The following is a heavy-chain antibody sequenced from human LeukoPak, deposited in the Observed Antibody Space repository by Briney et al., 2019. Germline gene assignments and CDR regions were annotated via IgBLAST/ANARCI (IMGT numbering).Heavy chain of an antibody. D-gene: IGHD6-19*01. CDR1: GFTFSSYS. V-gene: IGHV3-21*01. CDR3: ARGGWIDAFDI. J-gene: IGHJ3*02. CDR2: IVSNSSYI. Sequence: GGSLRLSCAASGFTFSSYSMNWVRQAPGKGLEWGSSIVSNSSYIYYAYSVKGRFTISRDNAKNLLYLQMNSLRAEDTAVYYCARGGWIDAFDIWGQGTMVTVSS.